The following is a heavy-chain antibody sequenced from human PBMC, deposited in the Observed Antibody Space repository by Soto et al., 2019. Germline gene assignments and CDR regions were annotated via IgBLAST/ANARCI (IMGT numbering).Heavy chain of an antibody. CDR2: LYWDDDK. V-gene: IGHV2-5*02. Sequence: QITLKESGPTLVNPTQTLTLTCTFSGFSLSSIGVGVGWIRQPPGKALEWLGILYWDDDKHYSPSLKSRISIAKDTSKDQVVLTLTNMDPVDTATYYCAHTIVVVPTAHDAFDVWGQGTMFTVSS. CDR1: GFSLSSIGVG. J-gene: IGHJ3*01. D-gene: IGHD2-2*01. CDR3: AHTIVVVPTAHDAFDV.